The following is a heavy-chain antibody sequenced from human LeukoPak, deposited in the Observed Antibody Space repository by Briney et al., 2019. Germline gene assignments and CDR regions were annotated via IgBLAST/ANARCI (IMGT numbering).Heavy chain of an antibody. CDR1: GGSISSYY. J-gene: IGHJ4*02. D-gene: IGHD5-12*01. V-gene: IGHV4-59*08. Sequence: PSETLSLTCTVSGGSISSYYWSWIRQPPGKGLEWIGYIYYSGSTNYNPSLKSRVTISVDTSRNQFSLKLSSVTAADTAVYYCGRQYSGYDSGGPYFDYWGQGTLVTVSS. CDR2: IYYSGST. CDR3: GRQYSGYDSGGPYFDY.